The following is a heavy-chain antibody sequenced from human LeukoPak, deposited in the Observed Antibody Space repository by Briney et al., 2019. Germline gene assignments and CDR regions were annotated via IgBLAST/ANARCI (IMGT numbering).Heavy chain of an antibody. V-gene: IGHV3-7*01. CDR3: ARRYCSSTSCYVAFDI. Sequence: PGGSLRLSCAASGFTFSSYWMSWVRQAPGKGLEWVANIKQDGSEKYYVDPVKGRFTISRDNAKNSLYLQMNSLRAEDTAVYYCARRYCSSTSCYVAFDIWGQGTMVTVSS. CDR1: GFTFSSYW. CDR2: IKQDGSEK. D-gene: IGHD2-2*01. J-gene: IGHJ3*02.